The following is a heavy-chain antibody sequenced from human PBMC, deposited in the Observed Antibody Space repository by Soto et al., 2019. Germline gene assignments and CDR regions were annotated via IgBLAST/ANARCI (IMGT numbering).Heavy chain of an antibody. CDR2: IRSKANSYAT. D-gene: IGHD2-15*01. J-gene: IGHJ5*02. Sequence: EVQLVESGGGLVQPGGPLKLSCAASGFTFSGSAMHWVRQASGKGLEWVGRIRSKANSYATAYAASVKGRFTISRDDSKNTAYLQMNSLKTEDTAVYYCTHLGYCSGGSCYISWGQGTLVTVSS. CDR3: THLGYCSGGSCYIS. V-gene: IGHV3-73*02. CDR1: GFTFSGSA.